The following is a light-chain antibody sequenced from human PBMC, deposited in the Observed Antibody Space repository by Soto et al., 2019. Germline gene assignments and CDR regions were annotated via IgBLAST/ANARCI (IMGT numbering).Light chain of an antibody. Sequence: SYELTQPPSLSVAPGKTARITCGGNNIGSKSVHWYQQKPGQAPVLVIYYDSDRPSGIPERFSGSNSGNTATLTISRVEAGDEADYYCQVWDSSSDHVVFGGGTKLTFL. V-gene: IGLV3-21*04. CDR3: QVWDSSSDHVV. CDR2: YDS. J-gene: IGLJ2*01. CDR1: NIGSKS.